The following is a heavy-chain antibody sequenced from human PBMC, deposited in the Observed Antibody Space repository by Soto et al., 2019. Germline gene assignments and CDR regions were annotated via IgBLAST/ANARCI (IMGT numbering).Heavy chain of an antibody. CDR2: IIPIFGTA. Sequence: QVQLVQSGAEVKKPGSSVKVSCKASGGTFSSYAISWVRQAPGQGLEWMGGIIPIFGTANYAQKFQGRVTITADESTSTAYMELSSLRSEDTAVYYCARGHYSGSYYPNYYSGMDVWGQGTTVTVSS. D-gene: IGHD1-26*01. CDR1: GGTFSSYA. CDR3: ARGHYSGSYYPNYYSGMDV. J-gene: IGHJ6*02. V-gene: IGHV1-69*01.